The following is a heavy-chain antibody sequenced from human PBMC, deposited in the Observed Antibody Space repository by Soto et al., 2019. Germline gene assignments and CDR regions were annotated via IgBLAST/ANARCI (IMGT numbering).Heavy chain of an antibody. J-gene: IGHJ5*02. CDR2: TFPSDSDT. V-gene: IGHV5-51*01. CDR1: GYRFTSYW. CDR3: ARKDKSGYFNWFDP. D-gene: IGHD3-22*01. Sequence: PGESLKISCRTSGYRFTSYWIAWVRQMPGKGLGWMGITFPSDSDTRYSPSFQGQVTVSADRSTSTVFLQWASLKASDTAVYFCARKDKSGYFNWFDPWGQGTLVTVSS.